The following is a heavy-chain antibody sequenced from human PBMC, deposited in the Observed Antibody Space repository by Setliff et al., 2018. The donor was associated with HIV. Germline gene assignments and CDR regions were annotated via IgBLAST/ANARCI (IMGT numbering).Heavy chain of an antibody. V-gene: IGHV1-3*01. CDR3: ARAPTGSLFDY. J-gene: IGHJ4*02. CDR1: GYTFTSYA. CDR2: INAGNGNT. Sequence: ASVKVSCKASGYTFTSYAMHWVRQAPGQRLEWMGWINAGNGNTKYSQKFRGRVTITRDTSISTAYMELSRLRSDDTAVYYCARAPTGSLFDYWGQGTLVTVSS.